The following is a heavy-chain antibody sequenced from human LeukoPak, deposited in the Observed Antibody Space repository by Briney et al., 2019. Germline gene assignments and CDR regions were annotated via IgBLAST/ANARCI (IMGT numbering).Heavy chain of an antibody. CDR2: ISGSGGST. D-gene: IGHD2-2*01. CDR3: AKCVVVPAAAYYYYYYGMDV. V-gene: IGHV3-23*01. CDR1: GFTFSSYA. J-gene: IGHJ6*02. Sequence: GGSLRLSCAASGFTFSSYAISWVRQAPGKGLEWVSAISGSGGSTYYADSVKGRFTISRDNSKNTLYLQMNSLRAEDTAVYYCAKCVVVPAAAYYYYYYGMDVWGQGTTVTVSS.